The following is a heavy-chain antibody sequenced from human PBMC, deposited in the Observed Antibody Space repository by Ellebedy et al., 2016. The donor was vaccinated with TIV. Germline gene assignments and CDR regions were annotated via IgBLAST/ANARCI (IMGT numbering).Heavy chain of an antibody. J-gene: IGHJ5*02. Sequence: ASVKVSCKASGYTFTGYYMHWVRQAPGQGLEWMGWIYPNSGGTNYAQKFQGRVTMTRDTSISTAYMELSRLRSDDTAVYYCARAIATVGTKGPHWFDPWGQGTLVTVSS. V-gene: IGHV1-2*02. CDR2: IYPNSGGT. CDR3: ARAIATVGTKGPHWFDP. CDR1: GYTFTGYY. D-gene: IGHD6-13*01.